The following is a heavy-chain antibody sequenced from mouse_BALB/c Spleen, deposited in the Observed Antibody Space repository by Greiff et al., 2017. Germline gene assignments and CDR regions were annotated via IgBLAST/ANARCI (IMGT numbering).Heavy chain of an antibody. CDR3: ARLRRGGYYFDY. CDR2: ISSGGSYT. V-gene: IGHV5-6*01. J-gene: IGHJ2*01. Sequence: EVQVVESGGDLVKPGGSLKLSCAASGFTFSSYGMSWVRQTPDKRLEWVATISSGGSYTYYPDSVKGRFTISRDNAKNTLYLQMSSLKSEDTAMYYCARLRRGGYYFDYWGQGTTLTVSS. CDR1: GFTFSSYG. D-gene: IGHD2-4*01.